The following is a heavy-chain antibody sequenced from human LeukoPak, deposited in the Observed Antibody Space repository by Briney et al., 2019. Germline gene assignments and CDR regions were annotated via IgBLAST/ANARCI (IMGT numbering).Heavy chain of an antibody. CDR2: IFYSGNT. Sequence: SETLSLTCTVSGGSPSSYYWSWIRQPPGKGLQWIGHIFYSGNTNYNPSLKSRVIISLDTSKTQFSLSLTSVTAADTALYYCARGPTRYYFDYWGQGTLVTVSS. D-gene: IGHD1-1*01. CDR3: ARGPTRYYFDY. J-gene: IGHJ4*02. CDR1: GGSPSSYY. V-gene: IGHV4-59*01.